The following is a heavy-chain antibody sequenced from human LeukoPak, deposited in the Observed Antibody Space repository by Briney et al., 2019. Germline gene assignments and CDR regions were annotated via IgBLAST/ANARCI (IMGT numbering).Heavy chain of an antibody. J-gene: IGHJ5*02. CDR3: ARGPFKAYSSSWYIGWFDP. CDR2: ISSSSSYI. CDR1: GFTFSSYS. V-gene: IGHV3-21*01. Sequence: GGSLRLSCAASGFTFSSYSMTWVRQAPGKGLEWVSSISSSSSYIYYADSVKGRFTISRDNAKNSLYLQMKSLRAEDTAVYYCARGPFKAYSSSWYIGWFDPWGQGTLVTVSS. D-gene: IGHD6-13*01.